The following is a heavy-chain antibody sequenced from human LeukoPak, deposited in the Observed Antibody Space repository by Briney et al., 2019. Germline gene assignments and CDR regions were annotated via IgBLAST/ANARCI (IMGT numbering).Heavy chain of an antibody. V-gene: IGHV3-7*04. CDR1: GFTFSTYW. J-gene: IGHJ4*02. CDR3: ARDKYFDSTTYYPRFDY. CDR2: IKQDGSDT. Sequence: GGSVRLSCAASGFTFSTYWMSWARQAPGKGLEWVANIKQDGSDTYYVDSVKGRFTISRDNAKTSLYLQMTSLRAEDTAVYYCARDKYFDSTTYYPRFDYWGQGILGTVSS. D-gene: IGHD3-22*01.